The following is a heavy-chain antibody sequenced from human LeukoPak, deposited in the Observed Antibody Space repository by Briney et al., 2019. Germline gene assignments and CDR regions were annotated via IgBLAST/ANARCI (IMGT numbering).Heavy chain of an antibody. Sequence: ASVKVSCKASGYTFTSYYMHWVRQAPGQGLEWMGIINPSGGSTSYAQKFQGRVTMTRNTPISTAYMELSSLRSEDTAVYYCARELYGDSTGPFDYWGQGTLVTVSS. V-gene: IGHV1-46*01. J-gene: IGHJ4*02. CDR2: INPSGGST. CDR3: ARELYGDSTGPFDY. CDR1: GYTFTSYY. D-gene: IGHD4-17*01.